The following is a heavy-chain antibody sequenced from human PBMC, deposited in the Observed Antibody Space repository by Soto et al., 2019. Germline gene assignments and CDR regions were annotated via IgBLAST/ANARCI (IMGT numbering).Heavy chain of an antibody. Sequence: SETLSLTCAVYGGSFSTYYWNWIRQPPGKGLEWIGEINHSGNTQYNPSPKSRVTMSLDTSKNQFSLKLTSVTAADTAVYYCFGWFGSNWLDPWGQGTLVTVSS. CDR2: INHSGNT. CDR3: FGWFGSNWLDP. V-gene: IGHV4-34*01. J-gene: IGHJ5*02. D-gene: IGHD2-15*01. CDR1: GGSFSTYY.